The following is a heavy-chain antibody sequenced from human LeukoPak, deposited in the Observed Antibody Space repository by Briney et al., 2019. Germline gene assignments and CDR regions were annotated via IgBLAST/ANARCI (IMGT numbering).Heavy chain of an antibody. J-gene: IGHJ5*02. V-gene: IGHV4-4*02. D-gene: IGHD2-21*01. CDR3: ARDVVSTGWFDP. CDR1: GLTFSSHW. CDR2: IYHSGST. Sequence: PGGSLRLSCAASGLTFSSHWMHWVRQAPGKGLEWIGEIYHSGSTNYNPSLKSRVTISVDKSKNQFSLKLSSVTAADTAVYYCARDVVSTGWFDPGGQGTLVTVSS.